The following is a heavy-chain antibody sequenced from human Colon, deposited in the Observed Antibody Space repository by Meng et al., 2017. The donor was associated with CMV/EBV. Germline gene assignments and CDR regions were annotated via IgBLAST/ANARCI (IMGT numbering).Heavy chain of an antibody. CDR1: GFTFRTFW. CDR3: AGSESSNNFDY. Sequence: GESLKISCAASGFTFRTFWMHWVRQVPGRGPVRVSRVNSDGSNTPYADSARGRFTISRDNAKNTLYLQMSGLRAEDTAIYYCAGSESSNNFDYWGQGTLVTVSS. CDR2: VNSDGSNT. J-gene: IGHJ4*02. V-gene: IGHV3-74*01. D-gene: IGHD6-6*01.